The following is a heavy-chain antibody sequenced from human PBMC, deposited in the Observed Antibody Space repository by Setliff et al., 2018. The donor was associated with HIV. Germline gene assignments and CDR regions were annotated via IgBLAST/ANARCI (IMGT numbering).Heavy chain of an antibody. J-gene: IGHJ3*02. V-gene: IGHV3-30*02. Sequence: GGSLRLSCAASGFTFTAHGMHWVRQAPDKGLEWVAFINYDESSEYYADSVKGRVSISRDNSKNTVDLHMNSLRTEDTAVYYCAKDGDYRNGDYDAFDIWGLGTMVTVSS. D-gene: IGHD4-4*01. CDR1: GFTFTAHG. CDR2: INYDESSE. CDR3: AKDGDYRNGDYDAFDI.